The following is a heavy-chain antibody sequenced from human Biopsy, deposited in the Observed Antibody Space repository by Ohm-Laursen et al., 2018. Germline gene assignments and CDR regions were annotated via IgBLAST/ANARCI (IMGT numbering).Heavy chain of an antibody. CDR3: ARERQFRFLEGAFDY. Sequence: SDTLSLTCTVSGGSISDDYWNWIRQPPGKRLQVIGYISSGGRAKYNPSLKSRLTISLDTSKNQLSLGLSSVTAADSAIYYCARERQFRFLEGAFDYWGQGILVTVSS. CDR1: GGSISDDY. J-gene: IGHJ4*02. V-gene: IGHV4-59*01. D-gene: IGHD3-3*01. CDR2: ISSGGRA.